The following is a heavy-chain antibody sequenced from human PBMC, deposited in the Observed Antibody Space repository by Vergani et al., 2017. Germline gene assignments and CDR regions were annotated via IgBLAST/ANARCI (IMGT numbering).Heavy chain of an antibody. Sequence: QVQLQESGPGLVKPSETLTLTCDVSDSSIMTNPYWGWFRQPPGKGLEWIVCIHHSGDTRYNSSLKSRVSSSIVSSSKFSLSLTSVTAADTAIYYCARHRGAGGFFPSSYFYGMDVWGHGTKVTVSS. V-gene: IGHV4-38-2*01. J-gene: IGHJ6*02. CDR2: IHHSGDT. CDR1: DSSIMTNPY. CDR3: ARHRGAGGFFPSSYFYGMDV. D-gene: IGHD3-10*01.